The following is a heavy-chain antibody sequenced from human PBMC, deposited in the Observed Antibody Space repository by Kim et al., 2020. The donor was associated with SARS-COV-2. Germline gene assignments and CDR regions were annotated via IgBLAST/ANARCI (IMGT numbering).Heavy chain of an antibody. Sequence: GGSLRLSCAASGFTFSSYAMHWVRQAPGKGLEWVAVISYDGSNKYYADSVKGRFTISRDNSKNTLYLQMNSLRAEDTAVYYCARGARLWFGELWLSTSMEFDPWGQGTLVTVSS. V-gene: IGHV3-30*04. CDR2: ISYDGSNK. CDR3: ARGARLWFGELWLSTSMEFDP. CDR1: GFTFSSYA. J-gene: IGHJ5*02. D-gene: IGHD3-10*01.